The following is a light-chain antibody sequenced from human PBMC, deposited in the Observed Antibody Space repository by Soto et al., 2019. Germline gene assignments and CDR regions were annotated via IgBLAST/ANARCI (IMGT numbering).Light chain of an antibody. CDR3: SSYTSSSPYV. CDR1: SSDIGNYKY. J-gene: IGLJ1*01. Sequence: QSVLTQPASVSGSPGQSITISCTGTSSDIGNYKYVSWYQQHAGKVPKLLIYEVSNRPSGVSNRFSGSKSGNTASLTISGLQAEDEADYYCSSYTSSSPYVFGTGTKLTVL. V-gene: IGLV2-14*01. CDR2: EVS.